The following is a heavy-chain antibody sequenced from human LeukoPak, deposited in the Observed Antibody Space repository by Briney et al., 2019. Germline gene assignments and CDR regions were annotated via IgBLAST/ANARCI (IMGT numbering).Heavy chain of an antibody. CDR3: ARGRGAYYFDY. CDR1: GFIFSSYG. CDR2: ISSGSLYI. D-gene: IGHD1-26*01. V-gene: IGHV3-21*01. J-gene: IGHJ4*02. Sequence: PGGTLILSCVVAGFIFSSYGMNWVRPAPGKGLEWVSSISSGSLYIYYADSLKGRFTLSRDNAKNSLYLQMNGLRAEDTAIYYCARGRGAYYFDYWGQGTLVTVSS.